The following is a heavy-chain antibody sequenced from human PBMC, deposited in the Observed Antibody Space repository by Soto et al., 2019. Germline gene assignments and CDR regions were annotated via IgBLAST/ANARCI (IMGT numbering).Heavy chain of an antibody. CDR1: GFTLSSYA. CDR2: SGTSAHNT. D-gene: IGHD3-10*01. V-gene: IGHV3-23*01. J-gene: IGHJ4*02. Sequence: EVQLLESGGGLVQPGGSLRLSCAASGFTLSSYAMSWVRQAPGKGLEWVSGSGTSAHNTFYADSVKGRFTISRDNPKNTLDLQMNSLRAEDTAVYYCAKALGEYLYFFDHWGQGILVTVSS. CDR3: AKALGEYLYFFDH.